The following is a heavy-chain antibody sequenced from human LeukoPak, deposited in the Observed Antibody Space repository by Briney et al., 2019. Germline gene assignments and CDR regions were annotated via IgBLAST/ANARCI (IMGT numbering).Heavy chain of an antibody. CDR2: ISSTGGNT. CDR3: ATHSGYDFYFDY. CDR1: EITFSNYD. D-gene: IGHD5-12*01. Sequence: GGSLRLSCEVSEITFSNYDISWVRQAPGKGLERFSDISSTGGNTYYADSLQGRFTISRDNSKNTMHLQMNSLRADDTAVYYCATHSGYDFYFDYWGQGTVVTVSS. J-gene: IGHJ4*02. V-gene: IGHV3-23*01.